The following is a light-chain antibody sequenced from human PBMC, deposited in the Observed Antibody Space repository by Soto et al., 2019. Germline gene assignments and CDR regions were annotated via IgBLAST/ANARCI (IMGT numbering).Light chain of an antibody. J-gene: IGLJ1*01. CDR1: SSDVGAYNY. CDR3: SSYAGTNNLLYV. V-gene: IGLV2-8*01. CDR2: EVS. Sequence: QSALTQPPSASGSPGQSVTISCSGTSSDVGAYNYVSWYQQHPGKAPRLLIYEVSQRPSGVPDRFSGSKSDNTASLTVSGLQPEAEADSYCSSYAGTNNLLYVFGTGTKLTVL.